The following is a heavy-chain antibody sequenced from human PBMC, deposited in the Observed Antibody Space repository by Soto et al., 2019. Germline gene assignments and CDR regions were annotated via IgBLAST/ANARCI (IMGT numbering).Heavy chain of an antibody. D-gene: IGHD1-26*01. J-gene: IGHJ4*02. V-gene: IGHV1-69*08. Sequence: QVQLVQSGAEVKKPGSSVKVSCKASGGTFSSYTISWVRQAPGQGLEWMGRIIPILGIANYAQKFQGRVTITADKSTSTAYMELSSLRSEDTAVYYCAREGREGLLRLVYWGQGTLVTVSS. CDR3: AREGREGLLRLVY. CDR2: IIPILGIA. CDR1: GGTFSSYT.